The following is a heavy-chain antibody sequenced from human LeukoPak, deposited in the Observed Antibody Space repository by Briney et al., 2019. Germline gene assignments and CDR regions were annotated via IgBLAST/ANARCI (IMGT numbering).Heavy chain of an antibody. CDR2: IYYSGST. CDR1: GGSISSYY. D-gene: IGHD6-19*01. V-gene: IGHV4-59*01. CDR3: ARGESSGWSLFDY. Sequence: TSETLSLTCTVSGGSISSYYWSWIQQPPGKGLEWIGYIYYSGSTNYNPSLKSRVTISVDTSKNQFSLKLSSVTAADTAVYYCARGESSGWSLFDYWGQGTLVTVSS. J-gene: IGHJ4*02.